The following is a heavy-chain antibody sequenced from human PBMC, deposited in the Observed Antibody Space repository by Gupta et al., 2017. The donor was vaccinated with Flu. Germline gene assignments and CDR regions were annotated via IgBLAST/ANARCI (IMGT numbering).Heavy chain of an antibody. D-gene: IGHD2-15*01. CDR3: AARGWTFPFDY. J-gene: IGHJ4*02. CDR2: ISGSGGST. CDR1: GFTFTSYA. V-gene: IGHV3-23*01. Sequence: EVQLLESGGGLVQPGGSLRLPCAASGFTFTSYAMNWVRQAPGKGLEWVSTISGSGGSTYYADSVKGRFTISRDNSKNTLYLQMNSLRAEDTAVYYCAARGWTFPFDYWGQGTLVTVSS.